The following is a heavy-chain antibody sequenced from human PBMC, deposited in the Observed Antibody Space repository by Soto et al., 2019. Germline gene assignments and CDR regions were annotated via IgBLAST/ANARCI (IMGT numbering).Heavy chain of an antibody. V-gene: IGHV1-24*01. Sequence: QVQLVQSGAGVKKPGASVKVSCKVSGYTLTELSMHWVRQAPGKGLEWMGGFDPEDGETIYAQKFQGRVTMTEDTSTDTAYMELSSLRSEDTAVYYCATTPTDRYGDYVPFDYWGQGTLVTVSS. CDR3: ATTPTDRYGDYVPFDY. D-gene: IGHD4-17*01. CDR1: GYTLTELS. J-gene: IGHJ4*02. CDR2: FDPEDGET.